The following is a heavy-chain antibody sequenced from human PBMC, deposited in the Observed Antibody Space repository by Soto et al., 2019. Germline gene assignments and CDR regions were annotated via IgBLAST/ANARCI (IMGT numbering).Heavy chain of an antibody. D-gene: IGHD2-15*01. CDR2: ISYDGSNK. Sequence: QVQLVESGGGVVQPGRSLRLSCAASGFTFSSYAMHWVRQAPGKGLEWVAVISYDGSNKYYADSVKGRFTISRDNSKNTLYLQMNSLRAEDTAVYYCAREEVAATPTFHYWGQGTLVTVSS. J-gene: IGHJ4*02. CDR1: GFTFSSYA. CDR3: AREEVAATPTFHY. V-gene: IGHV3-30-3*01.